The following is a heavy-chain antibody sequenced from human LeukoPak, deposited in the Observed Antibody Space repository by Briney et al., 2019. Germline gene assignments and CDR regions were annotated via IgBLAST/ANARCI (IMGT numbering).Heavy chain of an antibody. Sequence: ASVKVSCKASGYTSTGYYMHWVRQAPGQGLEWMGWINPNSGGTDYAQRFQGRVTMTRDTSISTAYMELSRLRSDDTAVYYCARSTMTTVTTHDAFDIWGQGTMVTVSS. CDR2: INPNSGGT. J-gene: IGHJ3*02. CDR1: GYTSTGYY. V-gene: IGHV1-2*02. CDR3: ARSTMTTVTTHDAFDI. D-gene: IGHD4-17*01.